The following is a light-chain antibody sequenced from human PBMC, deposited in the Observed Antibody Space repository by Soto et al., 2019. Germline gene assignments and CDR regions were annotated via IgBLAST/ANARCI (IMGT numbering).Light chain of an antibody. CDR3: QHYNSYSEA. CDR1: QTISSW. J-gene: IGKJ1*01. Sequence: DIQMTQSPSTLSESVGDRVTITCRASQTISSWLAWYQQKPGKAPKLLIYKASTLKSGVPSRFSGSGSGTEFTLTISSLQTDDFANYYCQHYNSYSEAFGQGTKVERK. V-gene: IGKV1-5*03. CDR2: KAS.